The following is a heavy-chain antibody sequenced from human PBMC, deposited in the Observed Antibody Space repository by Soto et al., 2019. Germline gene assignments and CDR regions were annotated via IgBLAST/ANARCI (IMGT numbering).Heavy chain of an antibody. D-gene: IGHD4-4*01. Sequence: GGSLRLSCAASGFTFSSYAMHWVRQAPGKGLEWVAVISYDGSNKYYADSVKGRFTISRDNSKNTLYLQMNSLRAEDTAVYYCARDDTETNYYYYDGMDVWSQGTTVTVSS. CDR2: ISYDGSNK. J-gene: IGHJ6*02. CDR3: ARDDTETNYYYYDGMDV. V-gene: IGHV3-30-3*01. CDR1: GFTFSSYA.